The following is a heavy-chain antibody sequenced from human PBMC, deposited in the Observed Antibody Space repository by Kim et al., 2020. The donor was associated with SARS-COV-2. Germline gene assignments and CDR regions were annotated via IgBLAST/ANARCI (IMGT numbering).Heavy chain of an antibody. D-gene: IGHD3-10*01. CDR1: GGSFSGYY. J-gene: IGHJ1*01. CDR3: ARRLSNTSGWGSHYCDL. V-gene: IGHV4-34*01. CDR2: INHSGRT. Sequence: SETLSLTCAVYGGSFSGYYRSWIRQPPGKGLEWIGEINHSGRTNYNPSLKSRVTISVDTSKNQFSLKLTSVTAADAALYFCARRLSNTSGWGSHYCDLWGQGILVTVSS.